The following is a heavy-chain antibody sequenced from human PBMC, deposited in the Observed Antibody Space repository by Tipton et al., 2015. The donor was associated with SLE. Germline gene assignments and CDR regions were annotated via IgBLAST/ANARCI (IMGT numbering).Heavy chain of an antibody. J-gene: IGHJ4*02. V-gene: IGHV3-23*01. CDR1: GFMFSSYA. Sequence: SLRLSCAASGFMFSSYAMRWVRQAPGKGLEWVSVISGGGDSTSYADSVKGRFTISRDNSKNTLYLQMDSLRGDDTAVYYCVPRQVDLDHWGQGTLVSVSS. CDR2: ISGGGDST. CDR3: VPRQVDLDH. D-gene: IGHD2-15*01.